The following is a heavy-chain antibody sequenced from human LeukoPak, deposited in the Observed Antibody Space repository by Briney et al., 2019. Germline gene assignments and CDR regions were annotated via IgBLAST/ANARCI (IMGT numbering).Heavy chain of an antibody. CDR2: IIPIFGTA. Sequence: ASVKVSCKASGGTFSSYAISWVRQAPGQGLEWMGGIIPIFGTANYAQKFQGRVTITADESTSTAYMEPSSLRSEDTAVYYCARGAVTTSFGIDPWGQGTLVTVSS. CDR3: ARGAVTTSFGIDP. CDR1: GGTFSSYA. J-gene: IGHJ5*02. D-gene: IGHD4-17*01. V-gene: IGHV1-69*13.